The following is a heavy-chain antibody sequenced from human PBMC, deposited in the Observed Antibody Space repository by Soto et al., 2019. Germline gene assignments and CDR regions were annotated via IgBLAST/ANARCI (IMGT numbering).Heavy chain of an antibody. D-gene: IGHD6-19*01. CDR1: GNTFTIYD. J-gene: IGHJ6*03. V-gene: IGHV1-8*01. Sequence: QVQLVQSGAEVKKPGASVKFSGKALGNTFTIYDITWGRKAPGQGLEGMGWRNLNSGNTGYAQKFQGRVTMTRNTSISTAYMELSSLRSEDTAVYYCARHAAGDYYYYYMDVWGKGTTVTVSS. CDR2: RNLNSGNT. CDR3: ARHAAGDYYYYYMDV.